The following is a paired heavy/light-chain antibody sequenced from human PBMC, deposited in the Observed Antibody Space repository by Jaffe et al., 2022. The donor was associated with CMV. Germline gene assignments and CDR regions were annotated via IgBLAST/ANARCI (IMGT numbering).Heavy chain of an antibody. CDR1: AGSLSDLH. V-gene: IGHV4-34*01. D-gene: IGHD3-10*01. Sequence: QVQLQQWGAGLVKPSETLSLTCGVSAGSLSDLHWTWIRQSPGQGLEWLGEIDQSGSANYHPSLEGRVTLSVDTSKNQFSLRLTSVTAADTAVYYCARGRNYYGSGISVGIEYWGQGTLVTVSS. CDR3: ARGRNYYGSGISVGIEY. J-gene: IGHJ4*02. CDR2: IDQSGSA.
Light chain of an antibody. J-gene: IGKJ2*01. CDR2: STT. Sequence: EILLTQSPGTLSLSPGERATLSCRASLSVSSTYLAWYQQKPGQAPRLLIYSTTRRAAGIPDRFSGSGSGTDFTLTITRVEPEDFAVYYCQQFGTSPRTFGQGTKLAIK. CDR1: LSVSSTY. V-gene: IGKV3-20*01. CDR3: QQFGTSPRT.